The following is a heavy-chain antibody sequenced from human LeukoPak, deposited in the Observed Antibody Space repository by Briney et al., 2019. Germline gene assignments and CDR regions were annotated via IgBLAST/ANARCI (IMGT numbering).Heavy chain of an antibody. D-gene: IGHD2-2*01. CDR2: IIPIFGTA. J-gene: IGHJ5*02. CDR3: ASSTSCYGCWFDP. CDR1: GGTFSSYA. V-gene: IGHV1-69*05. Sequence: SVKVSCKASGGTFSSYAISWVRHAHGQGLEWMGRIIPIFGTANYAQKFQGRVTITTDESTSTAYMELSSLRSEDTAVCYCASSTSCYGCWFDPWGHGTVVTVSS.